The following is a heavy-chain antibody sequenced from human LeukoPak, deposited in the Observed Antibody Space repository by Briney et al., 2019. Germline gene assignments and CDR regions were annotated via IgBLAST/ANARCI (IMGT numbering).Heavy chain of an antibody. Sequence: SETLSLXCTVSGYSISSGYYWGWIQQPPGKGLEWIGSIYHSGSTYYNPSLKSRVTISVDTSKNQFSLKLSSVTAADTAVYYCARDAPRPSDSSGYYYILPTRGSRGMDVWGKGTTVTVSS. CDR2: IYHSGST. V-gene: IGHV4-38-2*02. CDR3: ARDAPRPSDSSGYYYILPTRGSRGMDV. D-gene: IGHD3-22*01. J-gene: IGHJ6*03. CDR1: GYSISSGYY.